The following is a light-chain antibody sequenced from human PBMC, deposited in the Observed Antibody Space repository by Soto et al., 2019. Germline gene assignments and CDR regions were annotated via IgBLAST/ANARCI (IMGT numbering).Light chain of an antibody. V-gene: IGLV2-11*01. CDR3: CSFAGSYTFWV. CDR1: SSDVGDYNY. Sequence: QSALTQPHSVSGSPGQSVTISCTGTSSDVGDYNYVSWYQQYPGKAPKLVIYDVSKRPSGVPDRFSGSKSGNTASLTISGLQAEDEADYYCCSFAGSYTFWVFGGGTKVTVL. CDR2: DVS. J-gene: IGLJ3*02.